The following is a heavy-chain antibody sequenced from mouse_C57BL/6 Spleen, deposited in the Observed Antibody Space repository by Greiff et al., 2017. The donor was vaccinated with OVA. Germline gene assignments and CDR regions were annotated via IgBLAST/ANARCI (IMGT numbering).Heavy chain of an antibody. CDR2: ISSGSSTI. Sequence: EVKLVESGGGLVKPGGSLKLSCAASGFTFSDYGMHWVRQAPEKGLEWVAYISSGSSTIYYADTVKGRFTISRDNAKNTLFLQMTSLRSEDTAMYYCANYGSSLYYYAMDYWGQGTSVTVSS. J-gene: IGHJ4*01. CDR3: ANYGSSLYYYAMDY. V-gene: IGHV5-17*01. CDR1: GFTFSDYG. D-gene: IGHD1-1*01.